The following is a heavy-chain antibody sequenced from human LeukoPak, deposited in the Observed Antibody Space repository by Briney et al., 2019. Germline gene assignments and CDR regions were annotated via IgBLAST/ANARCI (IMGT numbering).Heavy chain of an antibody. CDR1: GGSFSGYY. CDR3: ASLRGDYDSNGYTYYFDY. Sequence: SETLSLTCAVYGGSFSGYYWSWIRQPPGKGLEWMGEINHSGSTNYNPSLKSRPSLKSRVTISVDTSKNQFSLKLSSVTAADTAVYYCASLRGDYDSNGYTYYFDYWGQGTLVTVSS. CDR2: INHSGST. D-gene: IGHD3-22*01. V-gene: IGHV4-34*01. J-gene: IGHJ4*02.